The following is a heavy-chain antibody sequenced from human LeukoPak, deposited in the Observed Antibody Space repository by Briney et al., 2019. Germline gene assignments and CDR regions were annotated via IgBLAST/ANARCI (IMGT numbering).Heavy chain of an antibody. J-gene: IGHJ6*03. CDR3: ARSMAAAANYYYYYMDA. CDR1: GFTFSSYS. Sequence: GGSLRLSCAASGFTFSSYSMSWVRQAPGKGLEWVSYISSSSSTIYYADSVKGRFTISRDNAKNSLYLQMNSLRAEDTAVYYCARSMAAAANYYYYYMDAWGKGTTVTVSS. D-gene: IGHD6-13*01. V-gene: IGHV3-48*01. CDR2: ISSSSSTI.